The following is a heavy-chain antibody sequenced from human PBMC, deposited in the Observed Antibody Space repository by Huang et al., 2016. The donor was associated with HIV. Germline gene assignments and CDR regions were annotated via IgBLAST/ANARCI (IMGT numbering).Heavy chain of an antibody. Sequence: EVQLLESGGGLVQPGGSLRLSCAASIFTFSTSARSWVRQAPGKGREWVSGIRGSGSSTYYADSVKGRFTISRDNSRNTLDLQMKSLRVEDTAIYYCAKGSERSLTGPKYQYYFDYWGQGTLVTVSS. D-gene: IGHD3-3*01. J-gene: IGHJ4*02. CDR2: IRGSGSST. CDR3: AKGSERSLTGPKYQYYFDY. V-gene: IGHV3-23*01. CDR1: IFTFSTSA.